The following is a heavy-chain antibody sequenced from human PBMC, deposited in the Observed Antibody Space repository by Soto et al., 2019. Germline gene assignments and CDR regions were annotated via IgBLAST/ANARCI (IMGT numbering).Heavy chain of an antibody. V-gene: IGHV3-48*02. CDR1: GFTFSSYG. Sequence: EVQLVESGGGLVQPGGSLRLSCAASGFTFSSYGMNWVRQAPGKGLEWVSYISARSNTMYYADSVKGRFTISRDNAKNSLYLQMNSLRDEDTAVYYCASGDDGDYVWGQGTTVTVSS. CDR2: ISARSNTM. CDR3: ASGDDGDYV. D-gene: IGHD4-17*01. J-gene: IGHJ6*02.